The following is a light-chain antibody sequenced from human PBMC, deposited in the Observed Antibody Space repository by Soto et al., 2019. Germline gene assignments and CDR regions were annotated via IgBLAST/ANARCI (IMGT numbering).Light chain of an antibody. CDR2: EVS. V-gene: IGLV2-14*01. CDR3: STYTGSSPPG. J-gene: IGLJ3*02. Sequence: QSALPQPASVSGSPGQSITISCTGTSSDVGGYNYVSGYQHHPGKAPKLMIYEVSNRPSGVSNRFSGSKSGNTASLAISGHQAEDEADYYCSTYTGSSPPGFGGGTKLTVL. CDR1: SSDVGGYNY.